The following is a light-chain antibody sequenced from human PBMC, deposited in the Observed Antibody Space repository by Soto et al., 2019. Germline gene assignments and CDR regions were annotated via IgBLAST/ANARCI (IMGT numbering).Light chain of an antibody. CDR3: HQRNK. CDR1: QSISSSS. CDR2: GAS. V-gene: IGKV3D-20*02. Sequence: EIVLTQSPGTLSLSPGESATLSCRASQSISSSSLAWYQQRPGQAPRLLICGASNRVTGIPARFSGGRSGTDFTLTNSSLEPEDFAVYFCHQRNKFGQGTRLDIK. J-gene: IGKJ5*01.